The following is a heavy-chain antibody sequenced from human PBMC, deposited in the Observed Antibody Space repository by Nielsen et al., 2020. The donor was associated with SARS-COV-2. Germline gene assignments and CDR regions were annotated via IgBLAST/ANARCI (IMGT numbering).Heavy chain of an antibody. V-gene: IGHV5-10-1*01. D-gene: IGHD6-19*01. CDR2: IDPSDSYT. CDR3: ASGAVAVDDY. Sequence: ERQMPGKGLEWMGRIDPSDSYTNYSPSFQGHVTISADKSISTAYLQWSSLKASDTAMYYCASGAVAVDDYWGQGTLVTVSS. J-gene: IGHJ4*02.